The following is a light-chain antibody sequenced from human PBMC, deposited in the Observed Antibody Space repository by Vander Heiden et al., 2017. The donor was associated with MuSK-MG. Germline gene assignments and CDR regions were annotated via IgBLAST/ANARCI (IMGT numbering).Light chain of an antibody. V-gene: IGKV1-27*01. CDR2: AAS. CDR1: QGISNY. CDR3: QKYNSALPIT. Sequence: IQMTQPPSSLSASVGDRVTTTCRASQGISNYLAWYQQKPGKVPKLLIYAASTLQSGVPSRFSGSGSGTDFTLTISSLQPEDVATYYCQKYNSALPITFGQGTRLEIK. J-gene: IGKJ5*01.